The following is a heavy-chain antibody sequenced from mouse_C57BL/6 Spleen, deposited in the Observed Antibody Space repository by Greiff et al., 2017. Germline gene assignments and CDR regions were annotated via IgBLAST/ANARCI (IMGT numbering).Heavy chain of an antibody. CDR3: ARYYCGSSYGMDY. CDR1: GYAFSSSW. V-gene: IGHV1-82*01. D-gene: IGHD1-1*01. CDR2: IYPGDGDT. Sequence: QVQLQQSGPELVKPGASVKISCKASGYAFSSSWMNWVKQRPGKGLEWIGRIYPGDGDTNYNGKFTGKATLTADKSSSTAYMQLSSLTSADSAVYFCARYYCGSSYGMDYWGQGTSVTVSS. J-gene: IGHJ4*01.